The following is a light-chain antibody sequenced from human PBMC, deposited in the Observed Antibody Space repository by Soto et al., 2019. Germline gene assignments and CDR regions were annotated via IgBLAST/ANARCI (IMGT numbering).Light chain of an antibody. CDR2: GAS. J-gene: IGKJ3*01. CDR1: QSVRSD. Sequence: EIVMTQSPATLSVAPGERATLSCRASQSVRSDLAWYQQKPGQAPRLLIYGASTRATAIPARFSGSGSGTEFTLTINSPQSEDFAVYYCKQYNNWPPLTFGPGTRVDIK. CDR3: KQYNNWPPLT. V-gene: IGKV3-15*01.